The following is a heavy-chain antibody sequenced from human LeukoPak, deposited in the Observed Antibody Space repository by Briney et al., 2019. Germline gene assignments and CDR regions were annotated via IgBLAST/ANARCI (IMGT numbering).Heavy chain of an antibody. CDR2: IYPTDSIT. D-gene: IGHD4-17*01. CDR1: GYDFSSKW. Sequence: GESLKISCKTSGYDFSSKWIGWVRQMLGKGLEWMGIIYPTDSITRYSPSFQGHVTMSVDTSINTAYLQWTSLKPSDTAIYYCARPAPDYADYWFDPWGQGTLVTVSS. J-gene: IGHJ5*02. V-gene: IGHV5-51*01. CDR3: ARPAPDYADYWFDP.